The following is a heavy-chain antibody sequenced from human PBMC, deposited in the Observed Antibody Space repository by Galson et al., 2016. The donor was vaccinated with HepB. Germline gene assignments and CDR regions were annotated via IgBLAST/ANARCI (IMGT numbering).Heavy chain of an antibody. V-gene: IGHV3-23*01. Sequence: SLRLSCAASGFTFSSYAMVWVRQAPGKGLEWSSAISGSDGRTYYADSVKGRITISRDNSKNTLFLQMNRLRDEDTAVYYCARGLSSSWYDGFDIRGQGTMITASA. CDR1: GFTFSSYA. CDR3: ARGLSSSWYDGFDI. CDR2: ISGSDGRT. J-gene: IGHJ3*02. D-gene: IGHD6-13*01.